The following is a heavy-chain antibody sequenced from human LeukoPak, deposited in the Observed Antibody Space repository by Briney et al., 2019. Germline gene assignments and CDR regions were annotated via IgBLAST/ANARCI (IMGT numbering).Heavy chain of an antibody. CDR3: ARLGAFVLYYDSSGYFDS. CDR2: INPKSGGT. CDR1: GYTFTDHH. J-gene: IGHJ4*02. V-gene: IGHV1-2*02. Sequence: GASVKVSCKASGYTFTDHHMHWVRQAPGQGLEWMGWINPKSGGTNYAQKFQGRVTTSRDTSISTTYMELSSLRSDDTAVYYCARLGAFVLYYDSSGYFDSWGQGTLVTVSS. D-gene: IGHD3-22*01.